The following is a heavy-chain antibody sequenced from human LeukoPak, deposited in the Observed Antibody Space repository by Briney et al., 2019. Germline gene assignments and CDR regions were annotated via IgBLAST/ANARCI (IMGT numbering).Heavy chain of an antibody. Sequence: SETLSLTCTVSGYSISSGYYWGWIRQPPGKGLEWIGSIYHSGSTYYNPSLKSRVTISVDTSKNQFSLKLSSVTAADTAVYYCARDTVWDGWFDPWGQGTLVTVSS. CDR1: GYSISSGYY. D-gene: IGHD1-14*01. CDR3: ARDTVWDGWFDP. J-gene: IGHJ5*02. CDR2: IYHSGST. V-gene: IGHV4-38-2*02.